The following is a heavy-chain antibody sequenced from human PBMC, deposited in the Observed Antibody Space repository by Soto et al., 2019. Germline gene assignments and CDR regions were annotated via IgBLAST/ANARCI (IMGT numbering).Heavy chain of an antibody. Sequence: GGSLRLSCAASGFTVGTKYMSWFGQAPGKGLEWVSVISYDGSNKYYADSVKGRFTISRDNSKNTLYLQMNSLRAEDTAVYYCAKDRLGFLEGLVGWGYYYGMDGWGQGTTVTVSS. J-gene: IGHJ6*02. CDR2: ISYDGSNK. CDR3: AKDRLGFLEGLVGWGYYYGMDG. V-gene: IGHV3-30*18. CDR1: GFTVGTKY. D-gene: IGHD3-3*02.